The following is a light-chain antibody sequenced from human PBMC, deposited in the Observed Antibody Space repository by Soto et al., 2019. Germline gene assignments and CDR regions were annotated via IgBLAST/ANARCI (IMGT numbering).Light chain of an antibody. Sequence: EIVLTQSPGTLSLSPGERATLSCRASQSLDSNYLAWYQQKPGKAPRLLIYGASSRAPGIPDRFSGSGSGTDFTLTISRLEPEDFAVYHCQRYGGSPGTFCQGTKVEIK. V-gene: IGKV3-20*01. CDR2: GAS. J-gene: IGKJ1*01. CDR3: QRYGGSPGT. CDR1: QSLDSNY.